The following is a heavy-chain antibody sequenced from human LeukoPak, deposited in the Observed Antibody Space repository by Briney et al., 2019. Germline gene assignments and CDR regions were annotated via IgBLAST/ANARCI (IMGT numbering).Heavy chain of an antibody. CDR1: GFTFSSYA. J-gene: IGHJ6*03. D-gene: IGHD1-26*01. CDR3: AKWVGATPYYYYYMDV. V-gene: IGHV3-23*01. Sequence: PGGSLRLSCAASGFTFSSYAMSWDRQAPGKGLEWVSAISGSGGSTYYADSVKGRFTISRDNSKNTLYLQMNSLRAEDTAVYYCAKWVGATPYYYYYMDVWGKGTTVTVSS. CDR2: ISGSGGST.